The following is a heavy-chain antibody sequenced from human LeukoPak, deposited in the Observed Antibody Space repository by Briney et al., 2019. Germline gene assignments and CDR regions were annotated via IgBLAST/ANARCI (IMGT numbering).Heavy chain of an antibody. V-gene: IGHV3-30*02. CDR1: GFTFSSYA. CDR2: IRYDGSNK. D-gene: IGHD3-9*01. CDR3: AKDLSDILTGLYYFDY. Sequence: GGSLRLSCAGSGFTFSSYAMHWVRQAPGKGLEWVAFIRYDGSNKYYADSVKGRFTISRDNSKNTLYLQMNSLRGEDTPVYYCAKDLSDILTGLYYFDYWGQGPLVPVSS. J-gene: IGHJ4*02.